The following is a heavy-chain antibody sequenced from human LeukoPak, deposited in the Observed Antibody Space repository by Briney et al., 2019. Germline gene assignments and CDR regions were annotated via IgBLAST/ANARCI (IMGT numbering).Heavy chain of an antibody. Sequence: SETLSLTCTVSGGSISSFYWSWIRQPPGKGLEWIGYMYYGGSPNYNPSLKSRVITSLDTSKKQFSLKLNSVTTADTAVYYCVTGRYSYGWYDHWGQGILVVVSS. CDR3: VTGRYSYGWYDH. D-gene: IGHD1-26*01. J-gene: IGHJ5*02. V-gene: IGHV4-59*13. CDR1: GGSISSFY. CDR2: MYYGGSP.